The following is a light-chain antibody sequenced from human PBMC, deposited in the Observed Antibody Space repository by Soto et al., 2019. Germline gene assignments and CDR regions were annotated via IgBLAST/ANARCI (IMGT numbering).Light chain of an antibody. CDR1: SSNIGAGYD. V-gene: IGLV1-40*01. CDR3: QSSDRSLSGSDV. J-gene: IGLJ1*01. CDR2: DNN. Sequence: QSVLTQPPSVSGAPGQRVTISCTGSSSNIGAGYDVHWYQQLPGTAPKLLIYDNNNRPSGVPDRFSGSKSGTSASLAITRLQAEDESDYYCQSSDRSLSGSDVFGTGTKVTVL.